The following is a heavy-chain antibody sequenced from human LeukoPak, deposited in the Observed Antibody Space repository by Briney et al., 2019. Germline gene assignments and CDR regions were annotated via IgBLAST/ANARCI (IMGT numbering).Heavy chain of an antibody. CDR1: GGSFSGYY. J-gene: IGHJ4*02. CDR3: AGGASWYNWNPFDY. D-gene: IGHD1-20*01. Sequence: SETLSLTCAVYGGSFSGYYWSWIRQPPGKGLERIGEINHSGSTNYNPSLKSRVTISVDTSKNQFSLKLSSVAAADTAVYYCAGGASWYNWNPFDYWGQGTLVTVSS. V-gene: IGHV4-34*01. CDR2: INHSGST.